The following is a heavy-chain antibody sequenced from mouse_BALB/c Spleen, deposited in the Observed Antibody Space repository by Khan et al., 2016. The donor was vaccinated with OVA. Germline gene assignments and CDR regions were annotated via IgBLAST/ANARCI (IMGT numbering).Heavy chain of an antibody. CDR2: VSTGGSYT. V-gene: IGHV5-6*01. CDR1: GFTFSTYG. Sequence: VQLKESGGDLVKPGGSLKLSCAASGFTFSTYGMSWVRQTPDKRLEWVATVSTGGSYTYYSASVKGRFIISRDNAKNTLYLQKSGLESEDTAMFYCTRLAYYYDIEGFAYWGQGTLVTVSA. CDR3: TRLAYYYDIEGFAY. J-gene: IGHJ3*01. D-gene: IGHD1-1*01.